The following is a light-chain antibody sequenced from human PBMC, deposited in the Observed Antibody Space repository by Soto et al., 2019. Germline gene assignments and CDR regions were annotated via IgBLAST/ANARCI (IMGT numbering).Light chain of an antibody. J-gene: IGLJ2*01. V-gene: IGLV2-18*02. CDR3: SSYTGSSTLVV. CDR1: SNDVGRYKH. Sequence: QSALTQPPSVSGSPGQSVSISCTGTSNDVGRYKHVSWYQQAPGTAPKLMIFDVSNRPSGVPDRFSGSKSGNTASLTISGLQAEDEADYYCSSYTGSSTLVVFGGGTKLTVL. CDR2: DVS.